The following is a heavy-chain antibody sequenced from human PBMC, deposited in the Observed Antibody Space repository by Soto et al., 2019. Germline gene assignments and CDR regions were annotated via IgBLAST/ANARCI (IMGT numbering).Heavy chain of an antibody. CDR2: IWYDGSNK. V-gene: IGHV3-33*01. D-gene: IGHD1-26*01. CDR3: ARDARIVGTPFDY. Sequence: SLRLSCAASGFTFSNYGMHWVRQAPGKGLEWVAVIWYDGSNKYYADSVKGRFTISRDNSKNTLYLQMNSLRAEDTAVYYCARDARIVGTPFDYWGQGTLVTVSS. CDR1: GFTFSNYG. J-gene: IGHJ4*02.